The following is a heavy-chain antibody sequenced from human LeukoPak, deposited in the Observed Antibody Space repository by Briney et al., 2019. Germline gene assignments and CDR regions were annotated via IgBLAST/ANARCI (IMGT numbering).Heavy chain of an antibody. J-gene: IGHJ5*02. D-gene: IGHD4-17*01. CDR2: INPNSGGT. CDR3: ARGNRISTVKWFDP. V-gene: IGHV1-2*02. CDR1: GYTFTGYY. Sequence: GASVKVSCKASGYTFTGYYMHWVRQAPGQGLEWMGWINPNSGGTNYAQEFQGRVTMTRDTSISTAYMELSRLRSDDTAVYYCARGNRISTVKWFDPWGQGTLVTVSS.